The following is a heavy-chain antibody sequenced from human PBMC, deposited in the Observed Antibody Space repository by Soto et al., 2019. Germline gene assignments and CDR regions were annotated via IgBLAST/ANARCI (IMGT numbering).Heavy chain of an antibody. CDR1: GFTFSIYS. CDR3: ARYSFNWNYVSTFDY. V-gene: IGHV3-21*01. CDR2: ISSSSSYI. D-gene: IGHD1-7*01. J-gene: IGHJ4*02. Sequence: PGGSLRLSCASSGFTFSIYSMNWVRQGPGKGLEWVSSISSSSSYIYYADSVKGRFTISRDNAKNSLYLQMNSLRAEDTAVYYCARYSFNWNYVSTFDYWGQGTLVTVSS.